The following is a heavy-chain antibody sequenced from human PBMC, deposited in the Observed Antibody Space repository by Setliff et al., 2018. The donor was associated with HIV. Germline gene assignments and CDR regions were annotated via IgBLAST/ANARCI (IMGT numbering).Heavy chain of an antibody. J-gene: IGHJ4*02. D-gene: IGHD3-3*01. V-gene: IGHV1-2*02. CDR1: GYTFTDYY. CDR2: INPNNDDT. Sequence: ASVKVSCKASGYTFTDYYLHWVRQAPGQGLEWMGWINPNNDDTKPAQKFQGRVTMTRDTSISTAYMELSSLISDDTAVYYCARDRLPKWGSHYTYWGQGTMVTVSS. CDR3: ARDRLPKWGSHYTY.